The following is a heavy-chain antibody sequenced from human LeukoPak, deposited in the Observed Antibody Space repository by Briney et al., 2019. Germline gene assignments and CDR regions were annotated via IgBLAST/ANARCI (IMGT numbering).Heavy chain of an antibody. D-gene: IGHD6-19*01. V-gene: IGHV4-34*01. CDR3: ARGPVVAVAGTFDY. Sequence: PSETLSLTCAVYGGSFSSYYWSWIRQPPGKGLEWIGEINHSGSTNYNPSLKSRVTISVDTSKNQFSLKLSSVTAADTAVYYCARGPVVAVAGTFDYWGQGTLVTVSS. CDR1: GGSFSSYY. CDR2: INHSGST. J-gene: IGHJ4*02.